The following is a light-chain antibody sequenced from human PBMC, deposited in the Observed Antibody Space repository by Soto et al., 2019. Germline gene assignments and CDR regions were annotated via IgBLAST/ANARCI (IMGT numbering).Light chain of an antibody. Sequence: QSALTQPASVSGSPGQSITISCAATSSDVGTYNPVSWYQHHPGKAPKVIIYEGSKRPSGISNRFSGSKSGNTASLTISGLQTEDEADYYCCSYAGSNTPKYVFGSGTKLTVL. J-gene: IGLJ1*01. CDR2: EGS. CDR3: CSYAGSNTPKYV. CDR1: SSDVGTYNP. V-gene: IGLV2-23*01.